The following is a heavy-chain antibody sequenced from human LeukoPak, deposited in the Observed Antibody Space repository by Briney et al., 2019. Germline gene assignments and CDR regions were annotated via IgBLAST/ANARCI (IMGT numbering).Heavy chain of an antibody. CDR3: ARRSPMYYYYGTDV. CDR1: GFTFSDYY. J-gene: IGHJ6*02. V-gene: IGHV3-11*01. CDR2: ISSSGSTI. Sequence: GGSLRLSCAASGFTFSDYYMSWIRQAPGKGLEWVSYISSSGSTIYYADSVKGRFTISRDNAKNSLYLQMNCLRAEDTAVYYCARRSPMYYYYGTDVWGQGTTVTVSS.